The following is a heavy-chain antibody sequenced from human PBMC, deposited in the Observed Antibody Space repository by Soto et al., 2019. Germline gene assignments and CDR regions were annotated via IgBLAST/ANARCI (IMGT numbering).Heavy chain of an antibody. CDR1: GGSISSSNW. Sequence: TCAVSGGSISSSNWWSWVRQPPGKGLEWIGEIYHSGSTNYNPSLKSRVTISVDKSKNQFSLKLSSVTAADTAVYYCARSQDIVVVAAAILHYYGMDVWGQGTTVTVSS. J-gene: IGHJ6*02. V-gene: IGHV4-4*02. CDR3: ARSQDIVVVAAAILHYYGMDV. CDR2: IYHSGST. D-gene: IGHD2-2*01.